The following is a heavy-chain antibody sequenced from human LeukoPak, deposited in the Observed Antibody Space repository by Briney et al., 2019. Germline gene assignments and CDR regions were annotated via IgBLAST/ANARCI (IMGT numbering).Heavy chain of an antibody. Sequence: PGGSLRLSCAASGFTFSSYEMNWVRQAPGKGLEWVSYISSSGSTIYYADSVKGRFTISRDNAKNSLYLQMNSLRAEDTAVYYCAKDIAAAGTDWFDPWGQGTLVTVSS. CDR1: GFTFSSYE. J-gene: IGHJ5*02. D-gene: IGHD6-13*01. V-gene: IGHV3-48*03. CDR3: AKDIAAAGTDWFDP. CDR2: ISSSGSTI.